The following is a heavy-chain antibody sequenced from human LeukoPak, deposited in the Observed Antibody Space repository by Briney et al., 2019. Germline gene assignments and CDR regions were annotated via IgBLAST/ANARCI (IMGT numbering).Heavy chain of an antibody. CDR1: VGSFSAYY. Sequence: SETLSLPCAVYVGSFSAYYWSWIRQPTGKGLEWIGEINHSGDTNYNPSLKSRVTISIDTSKNQFSLELSSVTAADTAVYYCARCLRGSSSSCFDYWGPGTLVTVSS. V-gene: IGHV4-34*01. D-gene: IGHD6-13*01. CDR2: INHSGDT. CDR3: ARCLRGSSSSCFDY. J-gene: IGHJ4*02.